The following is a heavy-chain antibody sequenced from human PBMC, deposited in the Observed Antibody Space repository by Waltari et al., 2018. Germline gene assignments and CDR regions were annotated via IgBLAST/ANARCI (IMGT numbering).Heavy chain of an antibody. CDR3: ARLMGPYSSSVFDY. J-gene: IGHJ4*02. V-gene: IGHV3-48*04. D-gene: IGHD6-6*01. CDR2: ISSSSSM. Sequence: EVQLVESGGGLVQPGGSLRLSCAASGFTFSRYSMNWVRQAPGKGLEWLSYISSSSSMRYADSVKGRFTISRDNAKNSLYLQMNSLRAEDTAVYYCARLMGPYSSSVFDYWGQGTLVTVSS. CDR1: GFTFSRYS.